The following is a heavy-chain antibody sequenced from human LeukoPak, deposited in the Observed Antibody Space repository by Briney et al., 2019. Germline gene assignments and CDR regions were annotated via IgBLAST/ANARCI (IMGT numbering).Heavy chain of an antibody. V-gene: IGHV3-11*01. CDR3: ARGTRGYFWSGYPNYNYYGMDV. D-gene: IGHD3-3*01. J-gene: IGHJ6*02. Sequence: GGSLRLSCAASGFTFSDYYMSWIRQAPGKGLEWVSYISSSGSTIYYADSVKGRFTISRDNAKNSPYLQMNSLRAEDTAVYYCARGTRGYFWSGYPNYNYYGMDVWGQGTTVTVSS. CDR1: GFTFSDYY. CDR2: ISSSGSTI.